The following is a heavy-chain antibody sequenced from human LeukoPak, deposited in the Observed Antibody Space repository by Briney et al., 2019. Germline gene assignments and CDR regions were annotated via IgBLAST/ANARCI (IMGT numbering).Heavy chain of an antibody. CDR3: AKDLDYYDSSGYHRY. CDR2: ISGSGGST. CDR1: GFTFSSYG. Sequence: GGSLGLSCAASGFTFSSYGMSWVRQAPGKGLEWVSAISGSGGSTYYADSVKGRFTISRDNSKNTLYLQMNSLRAEDTAVYYCAKDLDYYDSSGYHRYWGQGTLVTVSS. D-gene: IGHD3-22*01. J-gene: IGHJ4*02. V-gene: IGHV3-23*01.